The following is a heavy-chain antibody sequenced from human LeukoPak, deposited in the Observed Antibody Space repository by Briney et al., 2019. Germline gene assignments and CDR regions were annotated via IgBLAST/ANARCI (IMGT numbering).Heavy chain of an antibody. Sequence: GGSLRLSCAASGFTFSSYGMHWVRQAPGKGLEWVAVIWYDGSNKYYADSVKGRFTISRDNSKNTLYLQMNSLRAEDTAVYYCAKDTGYSSSWLGYWGQGTLVTVSS. J-gene: IGHJ4*02. V-gene: IGHV3-33*06. CDR2: IWYDGSNK. D-gene: IGHD6-13*01. CDR3: AKDTGYSSSWLGY. CDR1: GFTFSSYG.